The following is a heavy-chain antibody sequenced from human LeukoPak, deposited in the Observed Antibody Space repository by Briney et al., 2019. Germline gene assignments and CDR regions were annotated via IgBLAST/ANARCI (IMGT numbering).Heavy chain of an antibody. CDR1: GGSFSGYY. CDR2: INPGGGT. Sequence: PSETLSLTCAVHGGSFSGYYWAWIRQPPGKGLEWIGEINPGGGTNYHPSLKRRVTISADTSKSQFSLEVRSVTAADTAMFYCARAKSTVSTYFDSWGQGSLVTVSS. J-gene: IGHJ4*02. V-gene: IGHV4-34*01. CDR3: ARAKSTVSTYFDS. D-gene: IGHD4-17*01.